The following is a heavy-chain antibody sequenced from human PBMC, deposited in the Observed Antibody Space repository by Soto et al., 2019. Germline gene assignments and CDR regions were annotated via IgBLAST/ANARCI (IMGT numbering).Heavy chain of an antibody. CDR2: IIPILGIA. J-gene: IGHJ4*02. CDR1: GGTFSSYT. V-gene: IGHV1-69*08. CDR3: ATELGYCSSTRCYAANYYFDY. Sequence: QVQLVQSGAEVKKPGSSVQVSCKASGGTFSSYTISWVRQAPGQGLEWMGRIIPILGIANYAQKFQGRATITADKSTNTAYMELSSLRSEDTAVYYCATELGYCSSTRCYAANYYFDYWGQGTLVTVSS. D-gene: IGHD2-2*01.